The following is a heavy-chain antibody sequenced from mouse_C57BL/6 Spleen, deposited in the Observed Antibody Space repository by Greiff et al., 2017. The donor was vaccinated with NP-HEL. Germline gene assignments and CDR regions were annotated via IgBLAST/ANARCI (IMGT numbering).Heavy chain of an antibody. J-gene: IGHJ2*01. CDR3: ARRGIYYDYDYFDY. CDR1: GYTFTDYY. CDR2: INPYNGGT. V-gene: IGHV1-19*01. Sequence: VHVKQSGPVLVKPGASVKMSCKASGYTFTDYYMNWVKQSHGKSLEWIGVINPYNGGTSYNQKFKGKATLTVDKSSSTAYMELNSLTSEDSAVYYCARRGIYYDYDYFDYWGQGTTLTVSS. D-gene: IGHD2-4*01.